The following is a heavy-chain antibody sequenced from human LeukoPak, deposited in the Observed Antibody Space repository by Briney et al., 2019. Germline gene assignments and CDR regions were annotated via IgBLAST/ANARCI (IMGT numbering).Heavy chain of an antibody. Sequence: SETLSLTCTVPGGSISSTTYYWAWIRQPPGKGLEWIGSVYYSGLTYYTPSLKSRATISVDTSKSQFSLRLTSVTAADTATYYCASGLAGFDNWGQGMVVTVSS. CDR3: ASGLAGFDN. CDR2: VYYSGLT. CDR1: GGSISSTTYY. J-gene: IGHJ4*02. V-gene: IGHV4-39*01.